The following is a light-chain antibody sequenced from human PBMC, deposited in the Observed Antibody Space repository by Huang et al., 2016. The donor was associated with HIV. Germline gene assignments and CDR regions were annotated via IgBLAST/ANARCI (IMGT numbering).Light chain of an antibody. Sequence: IQMTQSPSILSASIGDRVTIHCRASQSVHIWLAWYQQKPGKAPPLLIHQASSLHTGVSSRFSGSGAGTELTLTISDLQPDDVATYYCQQYSSYPLTFGGGTKVEI. CDR2: QAS. CDR3: QQYSSYPLT. V-gene: IGKV1-5*03. J-gene: IGKJ4*01. CDR1: QSVHIW.